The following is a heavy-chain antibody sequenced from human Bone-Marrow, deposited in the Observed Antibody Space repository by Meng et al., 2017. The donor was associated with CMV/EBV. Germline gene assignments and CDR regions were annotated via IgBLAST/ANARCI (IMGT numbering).Heavy chain of an antibody. Sequence: SCAASGYTFSSYSMNWVRQAPGKGLEWVSSISSCSSYIYYADSVKGRFTISRDNAKNPLYLQMNSLRAEDTALYYCAKEVVPAAINDYYYGMDVWGQGTTVTVSS. V-gene: IGHV3-21*04. CDR2: ISSCSSYI. J-gene: IGHJ6*02. CDR1: GYTFSSYS. D-gene: IGHD2-2*01. CDR3: AKEVVPAAINDYYYGMDV.